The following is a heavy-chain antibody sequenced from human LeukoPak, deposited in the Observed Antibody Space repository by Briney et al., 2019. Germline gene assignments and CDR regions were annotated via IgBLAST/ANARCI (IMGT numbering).Heavy chain of an antibody. D-gene: IGHD2/OR15-2a*01. CDR2: IYYSGST. CDR3: ARVSPERLRYMDV. V-gene: IGHV4-38-2*02. CDR1: GYSISSGYY. J-gene: IGHJ6*03. Sequence: PSETLSLTCTVSGYSISSGYYWGWIRQPPGKGLEWIGSIYYSGSTYYNPSLKSRVTISVDTSKNQFSLKLSSVTVADTAVYYCARVSPERLRYMDVWGKGTTVTISS.